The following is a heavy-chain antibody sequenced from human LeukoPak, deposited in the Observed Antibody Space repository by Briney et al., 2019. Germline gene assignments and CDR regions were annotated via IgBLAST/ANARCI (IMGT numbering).Heavy chain of an antibody. CDR1: GFTFSSYA. J-gene: IGHJ4*02. CDR3: AKDRHRYSYGYTGFDY. Sequence: AGGSLRLSCAASGFTFSSYAMSWVRQAPGKGLEWVAFIRYDGSNKYYADSVKGRFTISRDNSKNTLYLQMNSLRAEDTAVYYCAKDRHRYSYGYTGFDYWGQGTLVTVSS. V-gene: IGHV3-30*02. D-gene: IGHD5-18*01. CDR2: IRYDGSNK.